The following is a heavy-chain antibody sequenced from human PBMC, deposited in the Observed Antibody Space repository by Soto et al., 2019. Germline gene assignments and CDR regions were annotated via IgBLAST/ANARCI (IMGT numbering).Heavy chain of an antibody. CDR3: ARDTMSDYIWGSYRYAFDI. J-gene: IGHJ3*02. Sequence: ASVKVSCKASGYTFTGYYMHWVRQAPGQGLEWMGWINPNSGGTNYAQKFQGWVTMTRDTSISTAYMELSRLRSDDTAVYYCARDTMSDYIWGSYRYAFDIWGQGKMVTVSS. CDR2: INPNSGGT. V-gene: IGHV1-2*04. D-gene: IGHD3-16*02. CDR1: GYTFTGYY.